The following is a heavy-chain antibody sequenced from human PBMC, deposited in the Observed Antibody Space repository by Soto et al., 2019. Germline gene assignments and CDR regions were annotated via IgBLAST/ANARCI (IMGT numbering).Heavy chain of an antibody. Sequence: PGGSLRLSCAASGFTFSSSWMNWVRQAPGKGLEWVAGIKEDGSEKYYVDIVKGRFTISRDNVESSLYLQMNSLRGEDSAVYFCARDRGYSSYDYWGLGTLVTVSS. CDR1: GFTFSSSW. V-gene: IGHV3-7*01. CDR2: IKEDGSEK. CDR3: ARDRGYSSYDY. D-gene: IGHD5-18*01. J-gene: IGHJ4*02.